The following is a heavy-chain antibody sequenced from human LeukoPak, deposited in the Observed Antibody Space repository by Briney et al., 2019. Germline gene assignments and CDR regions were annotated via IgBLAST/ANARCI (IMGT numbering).Heavy chain of an antibody. Sequence: GGSLRLSCAASGFTFSSYSMNWVRQAPGKGLEWVSPISTSSTYIYYADSVKGRFTISRDNAKNSLYLQMNSLRAEDTAVYYCARAISCSGVSCYSVYWGQGTLVTVSS. V-gene: IGHV3-21*01. CDR3: ARAISCSGVSCYSVY. D-gene: IGHD2-15*01. CDR1: GFTFSSYS. J-gene: IGHJ4*02. CDR2: ISTSSTYI.